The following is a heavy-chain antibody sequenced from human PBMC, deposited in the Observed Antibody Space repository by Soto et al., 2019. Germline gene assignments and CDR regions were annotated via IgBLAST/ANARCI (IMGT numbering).Heavy chain of an antibody. CDR2: IYYSGST. J-gene: IGHJ5*02. Sequence: SETLSLTCTVSGGSISSGGYYWSWIRQHPGKGLEWIGYIYYSGSTYYNPSLKSRVTISVDTSKNQFSLKLSSVTAADTAVYYFFSFFFGLYYDSSGYYLGWFDPWGQGTLVTVSS. V-gene: IGHV4-31*03. CDR1: GGSISSGGYY. CDR3: FSFFFGLYYDSSGYYLGWFDP. D-gene: IGHD3-22*01.